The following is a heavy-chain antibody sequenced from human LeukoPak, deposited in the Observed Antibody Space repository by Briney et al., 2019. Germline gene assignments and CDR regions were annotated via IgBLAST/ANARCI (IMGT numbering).Heavy chain of an antibody. CDR3: ARGWAPLRYFDWYYRIRPPGVYFDY. J-gene: IGHJ4*02. CDR2: IYYSGGT. V-gene: IGHV4-39*07. D-gene: IGHD3-9*01. CDR1: GGSISSSTYY. Sequence: SETLSLTCTVSGGSISSSTYYWGWIRQPPGKGLEWIGGIYYSGGTYYNPSLKSRVTISVDTSKNQFSLKLSSVTAADTAVYYCARGWAPLRYFDWYYRIRPPGVYFDYWGQGTLVTVSS.